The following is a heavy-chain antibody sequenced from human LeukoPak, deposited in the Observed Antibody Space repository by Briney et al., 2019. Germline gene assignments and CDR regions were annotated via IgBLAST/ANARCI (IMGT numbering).Heavy chain of an antibody. Sequence: GGSLRLSCAASGFTFSSYAMSWVRQAPGKGLEWVSAISGSGGSTYYADSVKGRFTISRDNSKNTLYLQMNSLRAEDTAVYYCAQDIVVVVAALPVYMDVWGKGTTVTVSS. V-gene: IGHV3-23*01. CDR2: ISGSGGST. CDR1: GFTFSSYA. J-gene: IGHJ6*03. D-gene: IGHD2-15*01. CDR3: AQDIVVVVAALPVYMDV.